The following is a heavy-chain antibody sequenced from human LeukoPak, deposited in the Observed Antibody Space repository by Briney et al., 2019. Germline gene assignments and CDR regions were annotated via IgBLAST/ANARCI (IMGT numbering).Heavy chain of an antibody. D-gene: IGHD3-3*01. Sequence: GGSLRLSCAASGFTFSSYWMSWVRQAPGKGLEWVANIKQEGSEKYSVDPAKGRFTIYRDNAKNSLYLQMNSLRADDTAVYYCAKDTLTIFGVVTHAFDIWGQGTMVTVSS. CDR2: IKQEGSEK. J-gene: IGHJ3*02. V-gene: IGHV3-7*01. CDR1: GFTFSSYW. CDR3: AKDTLTIFGVVTHAFDI.